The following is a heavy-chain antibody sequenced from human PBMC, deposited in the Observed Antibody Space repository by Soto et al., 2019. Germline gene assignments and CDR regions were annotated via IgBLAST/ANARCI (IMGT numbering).Heavy chain of an antibody. V-gene: IGHV4-39*01. CDR1: GGSIGGSDYY. J-gene: IGHJ4*02. D-gene: IGHD6-19*01. CDR3: ADMRGQWLPRD. Sequence: QLHLQESGPGLVEPSATLSLTCTVSGGSIGGSDYYWAWLRQPPGKGLEWLGTIYYTGNAYYNPSLNSRVTLSVDTSKNQFSLNLKSVTAADTAVYFCADMRGQWLPRDWGQGTLVTVSS. CDR2: IYYTGNA.